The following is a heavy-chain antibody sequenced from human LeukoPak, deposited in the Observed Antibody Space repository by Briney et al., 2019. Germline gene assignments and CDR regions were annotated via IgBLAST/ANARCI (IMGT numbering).Heavy chain of an antibody. J-gene: IGHJ4*02. D-gene: IGHD3-10*01. CDR3: AKAHGSGMPPDF. V-gene: IGHV3-9*03. CDR1: GFTFDDYA. Sequence: GGSLRLSCAASGFTFDDYAMHWVRQAPGKGLEWVSTISWNSGNLGYADSVRGRFTISRDNAKNSLYLQMNNLRAEDMALYYCAKAHGSGMPPDFWGQGTLVTVSS. CDR2: ISWNSGNL.